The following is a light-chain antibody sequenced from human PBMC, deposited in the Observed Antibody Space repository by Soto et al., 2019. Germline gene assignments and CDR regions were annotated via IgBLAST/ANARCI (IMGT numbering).Light chain of an antibody. Sequence: EIVLTQSPGTLSLSPGERATLSCRASQSVSSSYLAWYQQKPGQAPRLLIYGASTRATGIPARFSGGGSETEFTLTISSLQSEDFALYYCQQHDDWPPWTFGQGTKVDIK. V-gene: IGKV3-15*01. CDR3: QQHDDWPPWT. J-gene: IGKJ1*01. CDR1: QSVSSSY. CDR2: GAS.